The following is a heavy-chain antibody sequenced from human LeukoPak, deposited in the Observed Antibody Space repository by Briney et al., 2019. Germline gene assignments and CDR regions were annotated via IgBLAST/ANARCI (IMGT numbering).Heavy chain of an antibody. CDR3: ARGGWSLDY. Sequence: SETLSLTCTVSGGSISSHYWSWLRQPPGKGLEWIGYIYYSGSTDYNPSLKSRVTITVATSKNQFSLKLSSVTAADTAVYYCARGGWSLDYWGQGTLVTVSS. CDR2: IYYSGST. CDR1: GGSISSHY. J-gene: IGHJ4*02. V-gene: IGHV4-59*11. D-gene: IGHD2-15*01.